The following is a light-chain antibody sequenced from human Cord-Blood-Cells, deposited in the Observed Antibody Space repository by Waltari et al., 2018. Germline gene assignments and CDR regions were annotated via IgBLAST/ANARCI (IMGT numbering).Light chain of an antibody. CDR1: QSISSW. V-gene: IGKV1-5*03. CDR3: QQYYSYSLWT. J-gene: IGKJ1*01. Sequence: DIQMSQSPSTLSASVGDRVTITCRASQSISSWLAWYQQKPGKAPKLLIYKASSLESGVPSRFSGSGSGTEFTLTISSLQPDDFATYYCQQYYSYSLWTFGQGTKVEIK. CDR2: KAS.